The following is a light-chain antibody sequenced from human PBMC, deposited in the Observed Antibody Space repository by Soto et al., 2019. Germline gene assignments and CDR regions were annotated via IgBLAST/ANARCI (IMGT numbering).Light chain of an antibody. CDR2: GAS. J-gene: IGKJ2*01. CDR3: QQGHNWPLT. V-gene: IGKV3-15*01. Sequence: EIVMTQSPATLSVSPGERATLSCRASQSISSELAWYQQRPGQPPRLLIYGASTRSTGLPHRFTGSGSGSDFTLAISGLQSEDFAVYYCQQGHNWPLTFGQGTRLEI. CDR1: QSISSE.